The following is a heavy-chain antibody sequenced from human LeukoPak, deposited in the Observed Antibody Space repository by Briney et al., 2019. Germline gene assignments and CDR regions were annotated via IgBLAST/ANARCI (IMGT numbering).Heavy chain of an antibody. V-gene: IGHV3-23*01. J-gene: IGHJ4*02. CDR2: TGGSDDNT. D-gene: IGHD6-19*01. CDR3: TKDLMTGFSSGWYFAY. Sequence: PGGSLRLSCEGSGFSFNGYAMSWVRQAPGKGLEWVAVTGGSDDNTHYADSVKGRFTISRDNSANRLFLQMNSQRPDDSALYYCTKDLMTGFSSGWYFAYWGPGTLVSVSS. CDR1: GFSFNGYA.